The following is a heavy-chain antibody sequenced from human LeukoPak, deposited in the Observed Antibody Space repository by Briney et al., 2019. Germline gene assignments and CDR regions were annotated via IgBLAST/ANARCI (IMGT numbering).Heavy chain of an antibody. J-gene: IGHJ6*02. CDR3: ARDSSGDARYGMDV. D-gene: IGHD6-19*01. CDR2: ISASGGST. Sequence: GGSLRLSCAASGFTFSSYAMSWVHQAPGKGLEWVSGISASGGSTYYADSVKGRFTISRDNAKNSLYLQMNSLRAEDTAVYYCARDSSGDARYGMDVWGQGTTVTVSS. V-gene: IGHV3-23*01. CDR1: GFTFSSYA.